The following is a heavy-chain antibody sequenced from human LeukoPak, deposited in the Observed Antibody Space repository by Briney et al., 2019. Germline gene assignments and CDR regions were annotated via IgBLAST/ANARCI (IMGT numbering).Heavy chain of an antibody. CDR3: ATGRVYYGSEY. Sequence: SETLSLTCTVSGGSITYYFWSWVRQPPGKGLEWIGYVFHTGSTNYNPSLMGRVTISLDTSKNQFSLRLTSVTAADTAVYYCATGRVYYGSEYWGRGAPVTVSS. D-gene: IGHD3-10*01. J-gene: IGHJ1*01. V-gene: IGHV4-59*03. CDR2: VFHTGST. CDR1: GGSITYYF.